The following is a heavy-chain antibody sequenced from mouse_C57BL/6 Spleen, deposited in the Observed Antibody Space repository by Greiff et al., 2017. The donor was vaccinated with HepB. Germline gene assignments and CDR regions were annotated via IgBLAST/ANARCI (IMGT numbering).Heavy chain of an antibody. D-gene: IGHD2-1*01. CDR2: ISSGSSTI. Sequence: EVHLVESGGGLVKPGGSLKLSCAASGFTFSDYGMHWVRQAPEKGLEWVAYISSGSSTIYYADTVKGRFTISRDNAKNTLFLQMTSLRSEDTAMYYWARPSLLQGFCYWGQGTLGTVSA. CDR1: GFTFSDYG. J-gene: IGHJ3*01. V-gene: IGHV5-17*01. CDR3: ARPSLLQGFCY.